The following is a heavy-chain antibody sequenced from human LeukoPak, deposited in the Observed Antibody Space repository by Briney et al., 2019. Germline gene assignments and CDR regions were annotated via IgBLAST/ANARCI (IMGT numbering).Heavy chain of an antibody. D-gene: IGHD6-19*01. V-gene: IGHV3-23*01. Sequence: PGGSLRLSCAASGFTFTIYAMTWVRQAPGKGLEWVSGIYGSGQTTYYADSVKGRFTISRDNSKNTLYLQMSSLRLGDTAVYYCAKVSKQWPDGHLDFWGQGALVTVSS. CDR1: GFTFTIYA. CDR2: IYGSGQTT. J-gene: IGHJ4*02. CDR3: AKVSKQWPDGHLDF.